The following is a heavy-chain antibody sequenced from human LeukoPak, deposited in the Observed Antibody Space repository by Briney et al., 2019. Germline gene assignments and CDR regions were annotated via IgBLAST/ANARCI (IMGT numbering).Heavy chain of an antibody. D-gene: IGHD2-21*02. Sequence: SETLTLTCDVSRYSISSGHFWAWIRQPPGKGLEWLATIYHTGTTHYSPSLQSRVTISVDTSKNQFSLRLNSVTAADTATYYCAGQGTYCTEDDCYPAWFEVWGQGTLLTVSS. CDR3: AGQGTYCTEDDCYPAWFEV. CDR1: RYSISSGHF. CDR2: IYHTGTT. J-gene: IGHJ1*01. V-gene: IGHV4-38-2*01.